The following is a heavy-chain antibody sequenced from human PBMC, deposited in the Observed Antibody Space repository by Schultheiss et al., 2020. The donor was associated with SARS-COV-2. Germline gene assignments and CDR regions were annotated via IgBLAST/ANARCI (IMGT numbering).Heavy chain of an antibody. J-gene: IGHJ4*02. CDR1: GFTFSSYW. CDR3: ASRLNGDIVVVEDY. D-gene: IGHD2-15*01. Sequence: GESLKISCAASGFTFSSYWMSWVRQAPGKGLEWVANIKQDGSEKYYVDSVKGRFTISRDNAKNSLYLQMNSLRAEDTAVYYCASRLNGDIVVVEDYWGQGTLVTVSS. CDR2: IKQDGSEK. V-gene: IGHV3-7*01.